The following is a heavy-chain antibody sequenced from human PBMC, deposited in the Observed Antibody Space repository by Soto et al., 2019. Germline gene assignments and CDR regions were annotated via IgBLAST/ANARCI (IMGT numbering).Heavy chain of an antibody. V-gene: IGHV4-4*02. CDR1: GGSISSSYW. D-gene: IGHD6-19*01. CDR3: ARRTAVAGEPYYFDH. Sequence: QVQLQESGPGLVKPSGTLSLTCAVSGGSISSSYWWSWVRQPPGKGLEWIGEIYDSGGTTSTHYNPSLKSRVTISVDKSKNQFSLRLTSVTAADTAVYSCARRTAVAGEPYYFDHWGQGTLVTVSS. CDR2: IYDSGGTTST. J-gene: IGHJ4*02.